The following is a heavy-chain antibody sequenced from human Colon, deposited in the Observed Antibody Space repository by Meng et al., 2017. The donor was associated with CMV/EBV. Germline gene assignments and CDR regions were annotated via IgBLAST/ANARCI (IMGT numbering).Heavy chain of an antibody. CDR2: ISSTSSYI. CDR3: ARDIFCSSISCYGYYGMDV. D-gene: IGHD2-2*01. Sequence: GGSLRLSCVASGFSFSAFNMNWVRQAPGKGLEWVASISSTSSYIYYADSLKGRFTISRDNAKNSLYLQMNSLRAEDTAVYYCARDIFCSSISCYGYYGMDVWGQGTTVTVSS. J-gene: IGHJ6*02. CDR1: GFSFSAFN. V-gene: IGHV3-21*01.